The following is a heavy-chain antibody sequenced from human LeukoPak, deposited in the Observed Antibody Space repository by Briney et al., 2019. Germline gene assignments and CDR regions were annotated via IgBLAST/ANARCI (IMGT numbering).Heavy chain of an antibody. CDR1: GFTFSSYG. Sequence: PGGSLRLSCAASGFTFSSYGMNWVRQAPGKGLEWVSYISSSNNTIYYADSVKGRFTISRDNAENSLYLQMNSLRAEDTAVYYCASRLGAKGYWGQGTLVTVSS. CDR2: ISSSNNTI. V-gene: IGHV3-48*04. J-gene: IGHJ4*02. CDR3: ASRLGAKGY. D-gene: IGHD1-26*01.